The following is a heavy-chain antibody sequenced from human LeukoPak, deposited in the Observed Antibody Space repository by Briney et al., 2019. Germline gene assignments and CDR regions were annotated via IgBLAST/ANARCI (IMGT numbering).Heavy chain of an antibody. CDR3: AKVGSSMSFYHYYGMDV. V-gene: IGHV3-23*01. CDR1: GFSFSSYA. CDR2: ISGSGGTT. J-gene: IGHJ6*02. D-gene: IGHD6-13*01. Sequence: PGGSLRLSCAASGFSFSSYAMSWVRQAPGKGLEWVSAISGSGGTTNYADSVKGRFTISRDNSKDTLYLQMDSLRAEDTAVYYCAKVGSSMSFYHYYGMDVWGQGTTVTVSS.